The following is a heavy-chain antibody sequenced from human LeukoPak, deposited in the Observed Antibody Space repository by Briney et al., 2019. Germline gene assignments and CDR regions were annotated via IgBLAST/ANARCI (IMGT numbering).Heavy chain of an antibody. J-gene: IGHJ3*02. CDR1: GGSISTYY. CDR3: ARPVYSGDENDAFDI. D-gene: IGHD5-12*01. Sequence: SETLSLTCTVSGGSISTYYWSWIRQSPGRGLEWIGYIYYSGSTNYNPSLKSRVTMSVDTSENQFSLKLTSVTAADTAVYYCARPVYSGDENDAFDIWGQGAMVTVSS. V-gene: IGHV4-59*08. CDR2: IYYSGST.